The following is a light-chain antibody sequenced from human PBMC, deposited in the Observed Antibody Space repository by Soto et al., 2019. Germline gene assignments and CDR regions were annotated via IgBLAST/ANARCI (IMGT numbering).Light chain of an antibody. CDR2: SDD. CDR3: AAWDDNLNSLL. CDR1: NSNIGRYS. J-gene: IGLJ3*02. Sequence: QSVLTQPPSLSGTPGQRVTISCSGSNSNIGRYSLNWYQHFPGTAPKILIYSDDERPSGVPPRFSASKSGTSASLAISGLQSEDEAEYYCAAWDDNLNSLLFGGGTKLTVL. V-gene: IGLV1-44*01.